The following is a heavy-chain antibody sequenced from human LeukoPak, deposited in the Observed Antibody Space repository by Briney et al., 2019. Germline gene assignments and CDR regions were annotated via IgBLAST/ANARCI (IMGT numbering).Heavy chain of an antibody. D-gene: IGHD2-2*01. CDR3: AKDGETSHSLYYYYYYYMDV. CDR1: GFTFSDYY. CDR2: ISYDGSNK. V-gene: IGHV3-30*18. Sequence: PGGSLRLSCAASGFTFSDYYMGWIRQAPGKGLEWVAVISYDGSNKYYADSVKGRFTISRDNSKSTLYLQMNSLRAEDTAVYYCAKDGETSHSLYYYYYYYMDVWGKGTTVTVSS. J-gene: IGHJ6*03.